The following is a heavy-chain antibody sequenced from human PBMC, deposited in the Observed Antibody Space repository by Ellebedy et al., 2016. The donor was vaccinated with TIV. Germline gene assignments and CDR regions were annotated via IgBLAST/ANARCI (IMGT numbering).Heavy chain of an antibody. V-gene: IGHV3-30*01. D-gene: IGHD4-17*01. CDR2: ISYYGSNK. Sequence: GESLKISCAASGFTFSTYAMLWVRQAPGKGLAWVAVISYYGSNKYYADSVKGRFTISRDNSKNTLYLQMNSLRAEDTAVYYCANTVTEYYFDYWGQGTLVTVSS. J-gene: IGHJ4*02. CDR3: ANTVTEYYFDY. CDR1: GFTFSTYA.